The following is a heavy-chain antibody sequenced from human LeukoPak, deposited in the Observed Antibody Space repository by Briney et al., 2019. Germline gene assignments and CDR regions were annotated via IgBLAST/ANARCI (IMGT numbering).Heavy chain of an antibody. CDR1: GYTFTSYY. Sequence: ASVKVSCKASGYTFTSYYMHWVRQAPGQGLEWMGIINPSGGSTSYAQKSQGRVTMTRDTSTSTVYMELSSLRSEDTAVYYCARDRAGSPNYYYGMDVWGQGTTVTVSS. J-gene: IGHJ6*02. D-gene: IGHD2-15*01. CDR3: ARDRAGSPNYYYGMDV. V-gene: IGHV1-46*01. CDR2: INPSGGST.